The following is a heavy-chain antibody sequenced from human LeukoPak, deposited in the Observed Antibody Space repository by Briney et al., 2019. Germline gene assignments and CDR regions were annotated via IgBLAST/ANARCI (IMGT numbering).Heavy chain of an antibody. Sequence: SETLSLTCTVSGGSISSSSYYWGWIRQPPGKGLEWIGSIYYSGSTYYNSSLKSRVTISVDTSKNQFSLKLSPVTAADTAVYYCARLWFGELSFDYWGQGTLVTVSS. V-gene: IGHV4-39*01. CDR2: IYYSGST. CDR3: ARLWFGELSFDY. CDR1: GGSISSSSYY. D-gene: IGHD3-10*01. J-gene: IGHJ4*02.